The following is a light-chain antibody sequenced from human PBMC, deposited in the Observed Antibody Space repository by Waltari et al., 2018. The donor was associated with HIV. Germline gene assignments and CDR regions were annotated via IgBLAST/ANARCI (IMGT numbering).Light chain of an antibody. V-gene: IGLV2-23*02. Sequence: QSALTQTAPVSGSPGQSITISCTGTSSDVARYQLLTWYQHHPGKAPKVMIYAVTKRPSGVSDRFSGSKSGNTASLTISGLQAEDEADYYCCSYAGTSTYVFGTGTKVTVL. CDR3: CSYAGTSTYV. J-gene: IGLJ1*01. CDR1: SSDVARYQL. CDR2: AVT.